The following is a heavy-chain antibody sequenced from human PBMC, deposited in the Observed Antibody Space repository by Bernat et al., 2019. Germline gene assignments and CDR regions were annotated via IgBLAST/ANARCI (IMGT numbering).Heavy chain of an antibody. CDR2: IYYSGST. Sequence: QVQLQESGPGLVKPSQTLSLTCTVSGGSISSGGYYWSWIRQSPGKGLEWIGYIYYSGSTSYNPSLKSRVTISVDTSKSQFSLKLSSVTAADTAVYFCARDLKGGGASYWYFDLWGRGTLVTVSS. V-gene: IGHV4-61*08. J-gene: IGHJ2*01. CDR1: GGSISSGGYY. CDR3: ARDLKGGGASYWYFDL. D-gene: IGHD3-16*01.